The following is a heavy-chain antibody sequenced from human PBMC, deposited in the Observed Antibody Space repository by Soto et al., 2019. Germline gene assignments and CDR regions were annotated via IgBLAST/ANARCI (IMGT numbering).Heavy chain of an antibody. V-gene: IGHV3-33*01. D-gene: IGHD3-10*01. Sequence: QVQLVESGGGVVQPGRSLRLSCAASGFTFSSYGMHWVRQAPGKGLEWVAVIWSDGSNKYYSDSVKGRFTISRDNSKNTLYRQMNSLRAEDTAVYYCAIARVTYYYGSGSYPDAFDIWGQGTMVTVSS. CDR1: GFTFSSYG. CDR3: AIARVTYYYGSGSYPDAFDI. J-gene: IGHJ3*02. CDR2: IWSDGSNK.